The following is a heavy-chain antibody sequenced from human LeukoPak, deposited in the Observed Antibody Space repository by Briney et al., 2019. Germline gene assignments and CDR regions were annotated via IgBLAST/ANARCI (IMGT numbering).Heavy chain of an antibody. CDR2: INPNSGGT. J-gene: IGHJ4*02. V-gene: IGHV1-2*06. D-gene: IGHD2-2*01. Sequence: ASVKVSCKASGYTFTGYYMHWVRQAPGQGLEWMGRINPNSGGTNYAQKFQGRVTMTRDTSISTAYMELGRLRSDDTAVYYCARGLVVPAAPDYWGQGTLVTVSS. CDR3: ARGLVVPAAPDY. CDR1: GYTFTGYY.